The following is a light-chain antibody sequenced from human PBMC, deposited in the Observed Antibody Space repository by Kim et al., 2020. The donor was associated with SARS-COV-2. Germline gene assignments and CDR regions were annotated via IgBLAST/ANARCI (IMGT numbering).Light chain of an antibody. Sequence: SVSPGQAASITCSGDKLGNQYTSWYQQKTGQSPILVIYQNTKRPSGIPGRFSGSNSGNTATLTISATQAMDEADYYCQTWDTNTGVFGGGTKLTVL. CDR3: QTWDTNTGV. V-gene: IGLV3-1*01. CDR1: KLGNQY. CDR2: QNT. J-gene: IGLJ3*02.